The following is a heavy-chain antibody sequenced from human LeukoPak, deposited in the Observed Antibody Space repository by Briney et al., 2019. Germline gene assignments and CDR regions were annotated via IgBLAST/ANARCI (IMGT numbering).Heavy chain of an antibody. CDR1: GFTFSSYA. D-gene: IGHD1-26*01. CDR2: ISGSGGST. Sequence: GGSLRLSCAASGFTFSSYAMSWVRQTPGKGLEWVSAISGSGGSTYYADSVKGRFTISRDNSKNTLYLQMNSLRAEDTAVYYCAKDRGWWELLTDYWGQGTLVTVSS. CDR3: AKDRGWWELLTDY. J-gene: IGHJ4*02. V-gene: IGHV3-23*01.